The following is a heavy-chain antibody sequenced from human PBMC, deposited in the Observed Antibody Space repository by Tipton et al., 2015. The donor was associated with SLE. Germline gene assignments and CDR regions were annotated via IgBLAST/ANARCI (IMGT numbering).Heavy chain of an antibody. D-gene: IGHD6-19*01. J-gene: IGHJ4*02. V-gene: IGHV4-39*01. CDR3: AKTVAGAAYLFDL. Sequence: TLSLTCTVSGVSISRSSYYWGWIRQPPGKGLEWIGSLYYTGRTYYNPSLKSRVTISVDMSKNQFSLNLTSVTAADTAVYYCAKTVAGAAYLFDLWGQGTLVTVSS. CDR1: GVSISRSSYY. CDR2: LYYTGRT.